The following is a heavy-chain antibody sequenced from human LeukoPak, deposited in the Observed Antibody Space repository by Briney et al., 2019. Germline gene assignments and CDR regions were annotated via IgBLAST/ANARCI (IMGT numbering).Heavy chain of an antibody. J-gene: IGHJ5*02. Sequence: PGGSLRLSCAASGFTFSSYEMNWVRQAPGKGLEWVSSISSSSSYIYYADSVKGRFTISRDNAKNSLYLQMNSLRAEDTAVYYCARGLLEGMATISFWFDPWGQGTLVTVSS. CDR3: ARGLLEGMATISFWFDP. V-gene: IGHV3-21*01. CDR2: ISSSSSYI. D-gene: IGHD5-24*01. CDR1: GFTFSSYE.